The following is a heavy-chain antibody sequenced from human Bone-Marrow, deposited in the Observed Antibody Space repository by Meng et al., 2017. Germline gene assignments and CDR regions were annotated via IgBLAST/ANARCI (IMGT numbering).Heavy chain of an antibody. CDR3: ARGSSPDY. Sequence: GGSLRLSCAASGFTFSSYAMHWVRQAPGKGLEWVAVISYDGSNKYYADSVKGRFTVSRDNAKNSLYLQMNSLRAEDTAVYYCARGSSPDYWGQGTLVTVSS. CDR2: ISYDGSNK. J-gene: IGHJ4*02. V-gene: IGHV3-30*04. D-gene: IGHD6-13*01. CDR1: GFTFSSYA.